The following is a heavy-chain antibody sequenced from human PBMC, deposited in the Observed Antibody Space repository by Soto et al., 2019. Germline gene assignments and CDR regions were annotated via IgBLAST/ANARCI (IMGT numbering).Heavy chain of an antibody. Sequence: QVQLVQSGAEVKKPGASVKVSCKASGYAFTSYGISWVRQAPGQGLEWMGWISVYNGNTNYAQKLQGRVTMTTDTSTSTAYMELRSPRSDDTAVYYCARAPKGKGTVATRYAFDIWGQGTMVTVSS. CDR2: ISVYNGNT. CDR3: ARAPKGKGTVATRYAFDI. D-gene: IGHD4-17*01. V-gene: IGHV1-18*04. J-gene: IGHJ3*02. CDR1: GYAFTSYG.